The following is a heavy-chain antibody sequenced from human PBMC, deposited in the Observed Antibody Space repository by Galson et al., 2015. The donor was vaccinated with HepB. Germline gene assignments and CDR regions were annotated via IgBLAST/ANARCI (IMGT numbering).Heavy chain of an antibody. J-gene: IGHJ6*03. CDR1: GYTFTTYD. D-gene: IGHD2-2*03. Sequence: SVKVSCKASGYTFTTYDIIWVRQATGQGLEWMGWMNPNSGNTAYAQKFQGRVTMTRNTSISTAYMELSSLRSEDTAVYYCARGGYCSSTSCYHYYYYYMDVWGKGTTVTVSS. V-gene: IGHV1-8*01. CDR3: ARGGYCSSTSCYHYYYYYMDV. CDR2: MNPNSGNT.